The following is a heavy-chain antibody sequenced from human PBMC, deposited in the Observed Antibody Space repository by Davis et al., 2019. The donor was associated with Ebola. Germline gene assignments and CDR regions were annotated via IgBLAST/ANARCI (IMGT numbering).Heavy chain of an antibody. Sequence: ASVKVSCKASGYTFTSYDINWVRQATGQGLEWMGWISAYNGNTNYSQKFQGRVTITRDTSASTAYMELSSLRSEDTAVYYCARDPRGVSGYSYGLFGMDVWGQGTTVTVSS. CDR1: GYTFTSYD. CDR3: ARDPRGVSGYSYGLFGMDV. V-gene: IGHV1-18*01. D-gene: IGHD5-18*01. J-gene: IGHJ6*02. CDR2: ISAYNGNT.